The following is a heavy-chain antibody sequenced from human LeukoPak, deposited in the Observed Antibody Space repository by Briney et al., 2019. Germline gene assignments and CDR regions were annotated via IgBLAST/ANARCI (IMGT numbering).Heavy chain of an antibody. CDR1: GGSISSYY. V-gene: IGHV4-59*12. J-gene: IGHJ2*01. Sequence: SETLSLTCTVSGGSISSYYWSWIRQPPGKGLEWIGYIYYSGSTNYNPSLKSRVTISVDTSKNQFSLKLSSVTAADTAVYYCARDLDYDSSGYYWYFDLWGRGTLVTVSS. D-gene: IGHD3-22*01. CDR3: ARDLDYDSSGYYWYFDL. CDR2: IYYSGST.